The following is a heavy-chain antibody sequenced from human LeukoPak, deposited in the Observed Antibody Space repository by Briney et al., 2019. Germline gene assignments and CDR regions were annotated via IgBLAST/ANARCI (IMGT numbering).Heavy chain of an antibody. CDR2: IYYSGST. CDR3: ARGELLWFGANAFDI. J-gene: IGHJ3*02. CDR1: GGSISSSSYY. V-gene: IGHV4-39*07. D-gene: IGHD3-10*01. Sequence: SETLSFTCTVSGGSISSSSYYWGWIRQPPGKGLEWIGSIYYSGSTYYNPSLKSRVTISVDTSKNQFSLKLSSVTAADTAVYYCARGELLWFGANAFDIWGQGTMVTVSS.